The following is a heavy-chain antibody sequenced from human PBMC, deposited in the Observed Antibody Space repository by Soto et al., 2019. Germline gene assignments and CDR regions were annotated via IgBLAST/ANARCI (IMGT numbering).Heavy chain of an antibody. CDR3: ARGVAVAGFDWFDP. Sequence: ASVKVSCKASGYTFTSYGISWVRQAPGQGLEWMGWISAYNGNTNYAQKLQDRVTMTTDTSTSTAYMELRSLRSDDTAVYYCARGVAVAGFDWFDPWGQGTLVTVSS. CDR1: GYTFTSYG. J-gene: IGHJ5*02. V-gene: IGHV1-18*04. CDR2: ISAYNGNT. D-gene: IGHD6-19*01.